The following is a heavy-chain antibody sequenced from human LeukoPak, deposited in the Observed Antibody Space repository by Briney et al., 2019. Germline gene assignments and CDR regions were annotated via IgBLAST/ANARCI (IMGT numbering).Heavy chain of an antibody. Sequence: SETLSLTCAVSGGSISSGGYSWSWIRQPPGKGLEWIGYIYHSGSTYYNPSLKSRVTISVDRSKNQFSLKLSSVTAADTAVYYCAMNYYYGSGSLFDYWGQGTLVTVSS. CDR3: AMNYYYGSGSLFDY. D-gene: IGHD3-10*01. J-gene: IGHJ4*02. CDR2: IYHSGST. V-gene: IGHV4-30-2*01. CDR1: GGSISSGGYS.